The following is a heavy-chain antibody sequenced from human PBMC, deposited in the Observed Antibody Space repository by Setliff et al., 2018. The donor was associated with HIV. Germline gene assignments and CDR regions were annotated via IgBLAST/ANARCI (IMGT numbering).Heavy chain of an antibody. CDR3: ARGGRSTVATWAWFDP. Sequence: KASETLSLTCTVSGDSISSYYWTWIRQPPGKGLEWIGYIDNSGSTNYNPSLKSRVTISVDTSKNQFSLKLTSVTAADTAVYYCARGGRSTVATWAWFDPWGQGTLVTVSS. CDR1: GDSISSYY. D-gene: IGHD4-4*01. CDR2: IDNSGST. J-gene: IGHJ5*02. V-gene: IGHV4-59*12.